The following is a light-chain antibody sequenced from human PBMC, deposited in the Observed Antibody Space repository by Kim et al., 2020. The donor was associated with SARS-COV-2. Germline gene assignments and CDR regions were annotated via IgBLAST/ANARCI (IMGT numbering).Light chain of an antibody. CDR1: QSISSW. V-gene: IGKV1-5*03. J-gene: IGKJ2*01. Sequence: DIQMTQSPSTLSASVGDRVTITCRASQSISSWLAWYQQKPGKAPKLLIYKASSLESGVPSRFSGSGSGTEFTLTISSLQPDDFATYYCQQYNSYSPRYTFGQGTKREI. CDR3: QQYNSYSPRYT. CDR2: KAS.